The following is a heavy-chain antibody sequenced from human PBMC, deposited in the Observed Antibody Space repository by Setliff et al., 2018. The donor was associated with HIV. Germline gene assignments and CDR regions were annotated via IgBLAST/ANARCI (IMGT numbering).Heavy chain of an antibody. V-gene: IGHV3-11*04. CDR2: ISSSGATI. Sequence: PGGSLRLSCAASGFTFSASYMTWIRQAPGKGLEWVAHISSSGATIYYVDSVKGRFTISRDNAANSLYLQMNSLRAEDTGVYYCHSGYDTEEQSYFDYWGQGTMVTVSS. D-gene: IGHD5-12*01. CDR3: HSGYDTEEQSYFDY. J-gene: IGHJ4*03. CDR1: GFTFSASY.